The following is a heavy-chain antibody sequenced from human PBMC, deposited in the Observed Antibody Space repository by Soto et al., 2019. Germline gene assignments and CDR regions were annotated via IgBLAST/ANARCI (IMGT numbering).Heavy chain of an antibody. CDR3: ARVGDYGDCLLYFQH. J-gene: IGHJ1*01. CDR1: GFTFSDYY. CDR2: ISSSSSYT. Sequence: GGSLRLSCAASGFTFSDYYMSWIRQAPGKGLEWVSYISSSSSYTNYADSVKGRFTISRDNAKNSLYLQMNSLRAEDTAVYYCARVGDYGDCLLYFQHWGQGTLVTVSS. D-gene: IGHD4-17*01. V-gene: IGHV3-11*06.